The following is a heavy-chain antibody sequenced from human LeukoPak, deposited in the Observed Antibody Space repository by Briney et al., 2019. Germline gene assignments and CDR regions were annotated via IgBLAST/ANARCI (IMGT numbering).Heavy chain of an antibody. CDR2: LYSAGSI. D-gene: IGHD3-22*01. V-gene: IGHV3-66*01. Sequence: QTGGSLRLSCAASGFTVSSNYMSWVRQAPRKGLEWVSVLYSAGSIYYADSVKGRFIISRDNSKNTLYLQMNSLRAEDTAVYFCARGRSYYYDSTGSFDYWGQGTLVTVSS. CDR1: GFTVSSNY. CDR3: ARGRSYYYDSTGSFDY. J-gene: IGHJ4*02.